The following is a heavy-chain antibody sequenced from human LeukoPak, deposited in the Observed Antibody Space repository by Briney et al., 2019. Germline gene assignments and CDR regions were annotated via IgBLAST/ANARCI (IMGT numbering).Heavy chain of an antibody. CDR2: IYYSGST. V-gene: IGHV4-39*07. Sequence: SETLSLTCTVSGGSISSSSYYWGWIRQPPGKGLEWIGSIYYSGSTYYNPSLKSRVTISVDTSKNQVSLKLRSVTAADTAVYYCARTTEGYAGGPGYSYYYYMDVWGKGTTVTISS. CDR1: GGSISSSSYY. J-gene: IGHJ6*03. CDR3: ARTTEGYAGGPGYSYYYYMDV. D-gene: IGHD5-12*01.